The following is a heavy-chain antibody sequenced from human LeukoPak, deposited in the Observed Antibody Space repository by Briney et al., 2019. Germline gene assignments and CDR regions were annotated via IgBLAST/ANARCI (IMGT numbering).Heavy chain of an antibody. CDR3: AKDTGPYYDFRRSAFDY. CDR1: GFTSSSNA. CDR2: ISFDGSNK. Sequence: GGSLRLSCTASGFTSSSNAMHWVRQAPGKGLDWVALISFDGSNKHYADSVKGRFTISRDNSRNTLYLQMNSLRAEDTAVYYCAKDTGPYYDFRRSAFDYWGQGTLVTVSS. D-gene: IGHD3-3*01. V-gene: IGHV3-30-3*01. J-gene: IGHJ4*02.